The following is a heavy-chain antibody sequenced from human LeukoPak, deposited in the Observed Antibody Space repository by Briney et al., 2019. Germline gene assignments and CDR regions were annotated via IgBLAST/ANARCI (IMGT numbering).Heavy chain of an antibody. D-gene: IGHD2-2*01. Sequence: GGSLRLSCAASGFTFSSYSMNWVRQAPGKGLEWVSYISSSSTIYYADSVKGRFTISRDNAKNSLYLQMNSLRAEDTAVYYCARSEVVPAALDYWGQGTLVTVSS. J-gene: IGHJ4*02. CDR1: GFTFSSYS. CDR2: ISSSSTI. CDR3: ARSEVVPAALDY. V-gene: IGHV3-48*04.